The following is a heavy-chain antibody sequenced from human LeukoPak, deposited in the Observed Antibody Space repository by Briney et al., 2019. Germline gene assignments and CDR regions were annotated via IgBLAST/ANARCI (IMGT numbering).Heavy chain of an antibody. Sequence: GGSLRLSCAASGFTFSSYSMNWVRQAPGKGLEWVSSISSSSSYIYYADSVKGRFTISRDNAKNSLYLQMNSLRAEDTSVYYCARVAAAGSFEYWGQGTLVTVSS. CDR3: ARVAAAGSFEY. CDR2: ISSSSSYI. V-gene: IGHV3-21*01. J-gene: IGHJ4*02. CDR1: GFTFSSYS. D-gene: IGHD6-13*01.